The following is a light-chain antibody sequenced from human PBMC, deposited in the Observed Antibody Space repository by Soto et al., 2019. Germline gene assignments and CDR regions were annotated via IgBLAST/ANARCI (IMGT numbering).Light chain of an antibody. Sequence: EIVMTQSPATLSVSPGERATLSCRASQSISSNLAWYQQKPAQAPRLLIYGASTRATGIPARFSGSGSGTEFTLTISSLQSEDFAVYYCQHYNDLPLTFGGGTKVDIK. CDR1: QSISSN. V-gene: IGKV3-15*01. CDR2: GAS. J-gene: IGKJ4*01. CDR3: QHYNDLPLT.